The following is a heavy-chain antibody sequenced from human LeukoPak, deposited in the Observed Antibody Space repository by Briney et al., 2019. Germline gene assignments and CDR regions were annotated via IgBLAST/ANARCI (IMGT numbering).Heavy chain of an antibody. Sequence: PGGSLRLSCAASGLNFKIYGMEWVRQAPGKGLDWVSFIWYDGSNKYNTDYVGGRFSISRDNSKNTLYLQMNSMRGEDTAVNYCEYYYGGNPEYLQHWGQGALVIVSS. CDR2: IWYDGSNK. D-gene: IGHD2-21*01. J-gene: IGHJ1*01. CDR3: EYYYGGNPEYLQH. V-gene: IGHV3-33*08. CDR1: GLNFKIYG.